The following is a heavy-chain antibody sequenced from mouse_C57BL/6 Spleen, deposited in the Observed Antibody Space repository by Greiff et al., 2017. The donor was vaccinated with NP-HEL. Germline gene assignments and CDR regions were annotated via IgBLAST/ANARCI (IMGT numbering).Heavy chain of an antibody. CDR2: ISDGGSYT. CDR1: GFTFSSYA. J-gene: IGHJ4*01. CDR3: ASLYDYYAMDY. V-gene: IGHV5-4*03. Sequence: EVNLVESGGGLVKPGGSLKLSCAASGFTFSSYAMSWVRQTPEKRLEWVATISDGGSYTYYPDNVKGRFTISRDNAKNNLYLQMSHLKSEDTAMYYCASLYDYYAMDYWGQGTSVTVSS. D-gene: IGHD2-3*01.